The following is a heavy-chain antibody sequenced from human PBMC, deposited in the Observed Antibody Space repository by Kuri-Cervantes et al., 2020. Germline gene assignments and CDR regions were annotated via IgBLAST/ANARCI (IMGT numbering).Heavy chain of an antibody. CDR2: VNHSGST. J-gene: IGHJ4*02. V-gene: IGHV4-34*01. CDR3: ARGRRGSSWNYFDY. Sequence: GSLRLSCAVYGGSFSGYYWSWIRQPPGKGLEWIGEVNHSGSTNYNPSLKSRVTISVDTSKNQFSLRLSSVTAADTAVYYCARGRRGSSWNYFDYWGQGTLVTVSS. CDR1: GGSFSGYY. D-gene: IGHD6-13*01.